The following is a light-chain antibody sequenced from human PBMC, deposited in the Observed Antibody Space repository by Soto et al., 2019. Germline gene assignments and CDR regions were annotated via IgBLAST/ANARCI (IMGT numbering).Light chain of an antibody. CDR1: SSDICAYNH. CDR2: EVT. J-gene: IGLJ3*02. CDR3: SSYTTSDTWV. Sequence: QAVVTQPASVSGSPGQSITISCTGTSSDICAYNHVSWYQQYAGKAPTLRIYEVTNRPSGVSSRFSGSKSGNTASLTISGLQAEDEGDYYCSSYTTSDTWVFGGGTKLTVL. V-gene: IGLV2-14*01.